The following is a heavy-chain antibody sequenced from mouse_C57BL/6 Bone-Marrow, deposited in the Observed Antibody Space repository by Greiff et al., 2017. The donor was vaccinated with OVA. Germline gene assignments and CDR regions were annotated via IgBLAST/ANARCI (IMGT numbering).Heavy chain of an antibody. CDR1: GYTFTDYY. V-gene: IGHV1-18*01. CDR2: INPNNGGT. D-gene: IGHD2-3*01. Sequence: EVQLQQSGPELVKPGASVKISCKASGYTFTDYYMDWVKQSHGKSLEWIGDINPNNGGTIYNQKFKGKATLTVDKSSSTAYMELRSLTSDDTAVDYCARFDGCYRGFADWGQGTLVTVSA. J-gene: IGHJ3*01. CDR3: ARFDGCYRGFAD.